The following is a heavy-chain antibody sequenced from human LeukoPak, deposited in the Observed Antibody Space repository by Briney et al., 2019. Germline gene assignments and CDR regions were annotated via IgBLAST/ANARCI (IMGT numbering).Heavy chain of an antibody. D-gene: IGHD3-9*01. V-gene: IGHV3-7*01. CDR1: GFSFSNYW. J-gene: IGHJ6*02. CDR2: AKQDGSET. Sequence: GGSLRLSCAASGFSFSNYWMSWVRQAPGRGLEWVGHAKQDGSETYYVDSVKGRFTVSRDNAKNSLFLQMNSLRAEDTAVYYCASYDILTGYAPLYYYYGMDVWGQGTTVTVSS. CDR3: ASYDILTGYAPLYYYYGMDV.